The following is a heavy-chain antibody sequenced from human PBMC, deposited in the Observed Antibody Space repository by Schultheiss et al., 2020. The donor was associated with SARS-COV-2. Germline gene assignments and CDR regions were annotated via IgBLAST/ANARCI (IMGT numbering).Heavy chain of an antibody. D-gene: IGHD5-18*01. CDR3: ARGWDTAMATGFDY. J-gene: IGHJ4*02. V-gene: IGHV3-23*01. Sequence: GGSLRLSCAASGFTFSSYAMSWVRQAPGKGLEWVSAISGSGGTTYYADSVKGRFTISRDNSKNTLYLQMNSLRAEDTAVYYCARGWDTAMATGFDYWGQGTLVTVSS. CDR1: GFTFSSYA. CDR2: ISGSGGTT.